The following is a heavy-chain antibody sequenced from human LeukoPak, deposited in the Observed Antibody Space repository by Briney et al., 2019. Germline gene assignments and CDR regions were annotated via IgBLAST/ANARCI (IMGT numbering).Heavy chain of an antibody. CDR1: GGSFSGYY. CDR3: ARGGRYGSGRRYFDY. V-gene: IGHV4-34*01. CDR2: INHSGST. J-gene: IGHJ4*02. Sequence: PSETLSLTCAVYGGSFSGYYWSWIRQPPGKGLEWIGEINHSGSTNYNPSLKSRVTISVDTSKNQFSLRLSSVTAADTAVYYCARGGRYGSGRRYFDYWGQGTLVTVSS. D-gene: IGHD3-10*01.